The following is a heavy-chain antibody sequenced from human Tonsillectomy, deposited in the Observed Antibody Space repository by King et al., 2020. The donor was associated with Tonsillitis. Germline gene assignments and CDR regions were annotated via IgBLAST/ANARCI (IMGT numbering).Heavy chain of an antibody. CDR2: IGYTSTYI. CDR1: GFTFSTYT. D-gene: IGHD3-9*01. CDR3: TRRHGPGFDGFDN. Sequence: VQLVESGGGLVKPGGSLRLSCASSGFTFSTYTMNWVRQAPGKGLEWVSTIGYTSTYIYYADSVKGRFTISRDNAENSLYLQMNSLRAEDTAVYYCTRRHGPGFDGFDNWGQGTLVTVSS. V-gene: IGHV3-21*01. J-gene: IGHJ4*02.